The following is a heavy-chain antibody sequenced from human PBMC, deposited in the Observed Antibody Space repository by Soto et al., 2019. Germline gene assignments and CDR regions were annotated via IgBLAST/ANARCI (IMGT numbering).Heavy chain of an antibody. CDR1: GGSVSSGSYY. Sequence: SETLSLTCTVSGGSVSSGSYYWSWIRQPPGKGLEWIGYIYYSGSTNYNPSLKSRVTISVDTSKNQFSLKLSSVTAADTAAYYCARETVSDGYSYGWYWFDPWGQGTLVTVSS. J-gene: IGHJ5*02. CDR3: ARETVSDGYSYGWYWFDP. D-gene: IGHD5-18*01. V-gene: IGHV4-61*01. CDR2: IYYSGST.